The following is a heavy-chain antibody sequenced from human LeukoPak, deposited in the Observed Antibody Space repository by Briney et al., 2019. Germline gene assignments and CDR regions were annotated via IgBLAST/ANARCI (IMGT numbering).Heavy chain of an antibody. CDR3: AGGGHASVDY. J-gene: IGHJ4*02. D-gene: IGHD3-10*01. CDR2: IDSDGIT. V-gene: IGHV3-74*01. Sequence: GGSLRLSCAASGFTFSNYWMHWVRQAPGKGLVWVSYIDSDGITRYADSVKGRFTIPRDDAENTLSLQMNSLRAEDTAVYYCAGGGHASVDYWGQGTLVTVSS. CDR1: GFTFSNYW.